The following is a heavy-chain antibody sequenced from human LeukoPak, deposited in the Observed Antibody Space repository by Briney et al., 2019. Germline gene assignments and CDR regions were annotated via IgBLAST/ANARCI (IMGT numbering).Heavy chain of an antibody. J-gene: IGHJ5*02. D-gene: IGHD6-19*01. V-gene: IGHV1-2*02. Sequence: ASVKVSCKASGYTFTGYYMHWVRQAPGQGLEWMGWINPNSGGTNYAQKIQGRITMTRDTSISAAYMELSRLRSDDTAVYYCARDLSGYGSGWYVTPDNWFDPWGQGTLVTVSS. CDR3: ARDLSGYGSGWYVTPDNWFDP. CDR2: INPNSGGT. CDR1: GYTFTGYY.